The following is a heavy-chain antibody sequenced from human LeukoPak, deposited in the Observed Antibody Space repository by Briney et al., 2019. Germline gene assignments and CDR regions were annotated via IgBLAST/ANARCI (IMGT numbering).Heavy chain of an antibody. J-gene: IGHJ5*02. CDR2: IYGSGYT. V-gene: IGHV4-59*01. D-gene: IGHD3-9*01. CDR1: GGSISGWY. Sequence: SETLSLTCTVSGGSISGWYWSWIRQPPGKGLEWIGYIYGSGYTNYNPSLKSRVTMSIDTSKNHFSLKLTSVTAADTATYYCARQSTYYDVLVPWGQGTLVTVSS. CDR3: ARQSTYYDVLVP.